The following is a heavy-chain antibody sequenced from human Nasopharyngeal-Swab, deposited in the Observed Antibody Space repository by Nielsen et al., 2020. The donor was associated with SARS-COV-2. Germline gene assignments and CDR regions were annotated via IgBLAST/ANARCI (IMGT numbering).Heavy chain of an antibody. V-gene: IGHV1-69*04. D-gene: IGHD6-19*01. J-gene: IGHJ4*02. CDR2: IIPILGIA. CDR3: AREVFPAVGHFDY. Sequence: SVKVSCKASGGTFSSYAISWVRQAPGQGLEWMGRIIPILGIANYAQKFQGRVTITVDKSTSTAYMELSSLRSEDTAVYYCAREVFPAVGHFDYWGQGTLVTVSS. CDR1: GGTFSSYA.